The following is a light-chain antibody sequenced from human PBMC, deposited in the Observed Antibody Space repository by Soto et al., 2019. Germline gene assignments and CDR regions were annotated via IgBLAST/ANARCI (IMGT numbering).Light chain of an antibody. Sequence: DIQMTQSPSSLSASVEDRVIITCRASQSISNHLNWYQQKPGKAPKFLIFAASSLQSWVPSRFSGSGSGTDFTLTISSLQPEDIATYYCQQYDNLPLTFGGGTKVDI. CDR1: QSISNH. CDR2: AAS. CDR3: QQYDNLPLT. V-gene: IGKV1-39*01. J-gene: IGKJ4*01.